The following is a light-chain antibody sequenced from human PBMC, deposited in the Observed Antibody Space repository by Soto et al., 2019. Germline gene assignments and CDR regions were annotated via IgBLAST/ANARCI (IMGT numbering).Light chain of an antibody. CDR3: QQSYSNPYT. V-gene: IGKV3D-15*01. CDR2: GAS. J-gene: IGKJ5*01. CDR1: QSVSRK. Sequence: IVLTDSPATVSVSPGERATLACRASQSVSRKLAWYQQIPGQAPRRLIFGASFRATGIPDRFSGSGSGTDFTLTISSLQTEDFANYYCQQSYSNPYTFGQGTRLEI.